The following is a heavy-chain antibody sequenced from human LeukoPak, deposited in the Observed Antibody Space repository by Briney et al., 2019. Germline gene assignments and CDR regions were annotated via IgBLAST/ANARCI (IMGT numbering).Heavy chain of an antibody. J-gene: IGHJ3*02. Sequence: SETLSLTCTVSGGSISSSSYYSGWIRQPPGKGLEWIGSIYYSGSTYYNPSLKSRVTISVDTSKNQFSLKLSSVTAADTAVYCCAGGPYSSGLWGALDIWGQGTMVTVSS. CDR3: AGGPYSSGLWGALDI. D-gene: IGHD6-19*01. CDR1: GGSISSSSYY. V-gene: IGHV4-39*01. CDR2: IYYSGST.